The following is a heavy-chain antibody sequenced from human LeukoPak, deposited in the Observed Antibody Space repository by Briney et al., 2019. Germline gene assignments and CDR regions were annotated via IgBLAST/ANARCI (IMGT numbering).Heavy chain of an antibody. D-gene: IGHD1-7*01. CDR1: GDSITNGSYY. CDR2: LYIRGST. V-gene: IGHV4-61*02. CDR3: ARAATGNYHFDS. J-gene: IGHJ4*02. Sequence: SQTLSLTCTVSGDSITNGSYYWSWIRQPAGKGLELIGRLYIRGSTNYSPSLKSRVTISADRSKNQLSLSLRSVTAADTGVYFCARAATGNYHFDSWGQGTLVTVSS.